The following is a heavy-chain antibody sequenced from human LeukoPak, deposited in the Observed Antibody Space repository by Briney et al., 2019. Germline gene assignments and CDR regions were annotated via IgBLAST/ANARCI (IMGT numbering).Heavy chain of an antibody. CDR1: GGSFSGYY. J-gene: IGHJ4*02. CDR2: INHSGST. CDR3: ARHGGSGAPDN. V-gene: IGHV4-34*01. Sequence: SETLSLTCAVYGGSFSGYYWSWIRQPPGKGLEWIGEINHSGSTNYNPSLKSRVTISVDTSKNHFSLKLNSVTATDTAVYYCARHGGSGAPDNWGQGTLVTVSS. D-gene: IGHD3-10*01.